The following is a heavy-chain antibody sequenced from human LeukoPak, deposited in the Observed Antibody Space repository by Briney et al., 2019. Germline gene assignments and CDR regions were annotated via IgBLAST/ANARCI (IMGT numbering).Heavy chain of an antibody. Sequence: GGSLRLSCAASGFTFSNYAIHWVRQAPGKGLEWVAVISYDGSNKYYADSVQGRFTISRDNSKNTLYLQMNSLRGEDTAVFYCARGRGYGRTFDYWGQGTLVTVSS. V-gene: IGHV3-30-3*01. J-gene: IGHJ4*02. CDR1: GFTFSNYA. CDR3: ARGRGYGRTFDY. CDR2: ISYDGSNK. D-gene: IGHD5-18*01.